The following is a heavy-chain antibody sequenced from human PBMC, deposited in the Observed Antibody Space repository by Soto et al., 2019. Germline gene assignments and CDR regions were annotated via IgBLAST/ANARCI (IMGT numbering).Heavy chain of an antibody. V-gene: IGHV1-69*01. Sequence: QVQLVQSGAEVKKPGSSVKVSCKASGGTFSSYAISWVRQAPGQGLEWMGGIIPIFGTANYAQKFQGRVTITADESTSTAYMELSSLRSEDTAVYYCASDLVSGAAAGTGYFDYWGQGTLVTVSS. CDR2: IIPIFGTA. J-gene: IGHJ4*02. CDR3: ASDLVSGAAAGTGYFDY. CDR1: GGTFSSYA. D-gene: IGHD6-13*01.